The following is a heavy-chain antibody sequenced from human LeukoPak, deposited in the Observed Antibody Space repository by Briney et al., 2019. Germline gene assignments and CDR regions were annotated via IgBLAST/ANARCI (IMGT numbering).Heavy chain of an antibody. D-gene: IGHD2-15*01. Sequence: SETLSLTCAVYGGSFSGYYWSWIRQPPGKGLEWIGEINHSGSTNYNPSLKSRVTISVDTSKNQFPLKLSSVTAADTAVYYCARRRYCSGGSCFIDYWGQGTLITVSS. J-gene: IGHJ4*02. V-gene: IGHV4-34*01. CDR3: ARRRYCSGGSCFIDY. CDR2: INHSGST. CDR1: GGSFSGYY.